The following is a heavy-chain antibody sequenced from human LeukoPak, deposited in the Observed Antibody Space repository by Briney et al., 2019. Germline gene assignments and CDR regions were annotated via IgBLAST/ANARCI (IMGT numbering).Heavy chain of an antibody. Sequence: QPGRSLRLSYAASGFTFDDYAMHWVRQAPGKGLGWVSGISWNSGSIGYADSVKGRFTISRDNAKNSLYLQMNSLRAEDTALYYCAKGPMEAGYFDYWGQGTLVTVSS. CDR2: ISWNSGSI. CDR1: GFTFDDYA. CDR3: AKGPMEAGYFDY. D-gene: IGHD6-19*01. V-gene: IGHV3-9*01. J-gene: IGHJ4*02.